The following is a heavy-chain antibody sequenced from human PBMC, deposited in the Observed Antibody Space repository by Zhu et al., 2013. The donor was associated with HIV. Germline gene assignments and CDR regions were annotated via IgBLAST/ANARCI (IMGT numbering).Heavy chain of an antibody. CDR2: IIPIFGTA. J-gene: IGHJ4*02. CDR3: ARDRNNYVWGSYRQGPVGY. CDR1: GGTFSSYA. V-gene: IGHV1-69*01. Sequence: QVQLVQSGAEVKKPGSSVKVSCKASGGTFSSYAISWVRQAPGQGLEWMGGIIPIFGTANYAQKFQGRVTITADESTSTAYMELSSLRSEDTAVYYCARDRNNYVWGSYRQGPVGYWGQGTLGHRSPQ. D-gene: IGHD3-16*02.